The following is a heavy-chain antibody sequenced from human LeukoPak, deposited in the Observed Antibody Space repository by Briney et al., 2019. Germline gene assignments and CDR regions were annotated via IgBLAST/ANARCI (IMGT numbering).Heavy chain of an antibody. V-gene: IGHV3-23*01. CDR2: ISGSGHST. Sequence: GGSLRLSCAASGFTFSSYAMSWVRQAPGKGLEWVSAISGSGHSTYYEDSVKGRFTISRDNSKNTLFLQMNSLRAEDTAVYYCAKDKSEMESITRAFDFWGQGTMVTVSS. J-gene: IGHJ3*01. CDR1: GFTFSSYA. D-gene: IGHD5-24*01. CDR3: AKDKSEMESITRAFDF.